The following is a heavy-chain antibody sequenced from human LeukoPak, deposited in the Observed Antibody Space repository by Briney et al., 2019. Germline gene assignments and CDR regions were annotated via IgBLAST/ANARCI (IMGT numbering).Heavy chain of an antibody. D-gene: IGHD1-26*01. Sequence: GGSLRLSCSASGFTFSIYSINRVRQAPGKGLEWVSFISSGSSTIYYADSVKGRFTISRDNAKNSLYLQMNSLRAEDTAVYYWARSQSGSYSNLDYWGQGTLVTVSS. CDR1: GFTFSIYS. J-gene: IGHJ4*02. V-gene: IGHV3-48*01. CDR3: ARSQSGSYSNLDY. CDR2: ISSGSSTI.